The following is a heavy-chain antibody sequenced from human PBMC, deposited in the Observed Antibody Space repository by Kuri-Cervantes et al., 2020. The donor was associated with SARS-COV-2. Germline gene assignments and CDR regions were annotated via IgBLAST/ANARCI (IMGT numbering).Heavy chain of an antibody. D-gene: IGHD1-26*01. Sequence: GSLRLSCTVSGGSVSSGSYYWSWIRQPPGKGLEWIGYFYYSGVTNYNPSLKNRVTMSVDTSKNQFSLNLSSVTAADTAVYYCARDNILFSGSGFDYWGQGTLVTVSS. V-gene: IGHV4-61*01. CDR3: ARDNILFSGSGFDY. CDR2: FYYSGVT. CDR1: GGSVSSGSYY. J-gene: IGHJ4*02.